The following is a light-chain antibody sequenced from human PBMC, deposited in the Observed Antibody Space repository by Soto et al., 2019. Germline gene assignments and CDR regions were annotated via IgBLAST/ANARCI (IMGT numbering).Light chain of an antibody. J-gene: IGLJ2*01. CDR1: SSDIGGYNY. V-gene: IGLV2-14*01. Sequence: QSALTQPASVSGSPGQSIAISCTGTSSDIGGYNYVSWYQQHPGEAPKLMIFDVNSRPSGVSDRFSGSKSGNTASLTISGLQAEDEAAYYSSSYTSSSTVVFGGGTKLTVL. CDR3: SSYTSSSTVV. CDR2: DVN.